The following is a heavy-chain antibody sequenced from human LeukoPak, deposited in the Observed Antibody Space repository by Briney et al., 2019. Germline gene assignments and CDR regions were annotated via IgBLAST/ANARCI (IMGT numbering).Heavy chain of an antibody. Sequence: ASVKVSCKASGYTFTGYYMHWVRQAPGQGLEWMGRINPNSGGTNYAQTFQGRVTMTRDTSITTAYSEVSSLRSDDTAVYYCARGEYSSSWDHYYFDYWGQGTLVAVSS. CDR2: INPNSGGT. CDR1: GYTFTGYY. V-gene: IGHV1-2*06. D-gene: IGHD6-13*01. CDR3: ARGEYSSSWDHYYFDY. J-gene: IGHJ4*02.